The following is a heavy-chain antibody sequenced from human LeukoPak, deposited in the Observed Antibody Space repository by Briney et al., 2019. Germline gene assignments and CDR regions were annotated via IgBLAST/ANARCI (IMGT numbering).Heavy chain of an antibody. CDR2: IYDSGST. V-gene: IGHV4-39*01. D-gene: IGHD5-18*01. CDR3: ARQGASYGRHFDY. J-gene: IGHJ4*02. Sequence: SETLSLTCTVSGGSISKNNYYWGWICQPPGKGLEWIGSIYDSGSTYYNPSLKSRVTMSVDTSKNQFSLKLSSVTAADTAVYYCARQGASYGRHFDYWGQGTLVTVSS. CDR1: GGSISKNNYY.